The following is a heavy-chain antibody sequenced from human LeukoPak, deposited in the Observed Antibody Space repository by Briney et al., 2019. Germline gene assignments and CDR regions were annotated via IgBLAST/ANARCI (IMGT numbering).Heavy chain of an antibody. CDR2: ISGSGGST. J-gene: IGHJ3*02. CDR3: AKTSVDSSSWYEDAFDI. Sequence: PGGSLRLSCAASGFTFSSYAMSWVRQARGKGLEWVSAISGSGGSTYYADSVKGRFTISRDNSKNTLYLQMNSLRAEDTAVYYCAKTSVDSSSWYEDAFDIWGQGTMVTVSS. V-gene: IGHV3-23*01. D-gene: IGHD6-13*01. CDR1: GFTFSSYA.